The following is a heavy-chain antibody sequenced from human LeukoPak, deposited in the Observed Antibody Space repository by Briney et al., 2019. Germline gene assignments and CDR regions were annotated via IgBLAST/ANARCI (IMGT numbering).Heavy chain of an antibody. Sequence: GGSLRLSCAASGFTFSSYSMNWVRQAPGKGLEWVSSISSSSSYIYYADSVKGRFTISRDNAKNSLYLQMNSLRAEDTAVYYCARSRVRGVIITPFNYWGQGTLVTVSS. CDR2: ISSSSSYI. CDR3: ARSRVRGVIITPFNY. CDR1: GFTFSSYS. J-gene: IGHJ4*02. D-gene: IGHD3-10*01. V-gene: IGHV3-21*01.